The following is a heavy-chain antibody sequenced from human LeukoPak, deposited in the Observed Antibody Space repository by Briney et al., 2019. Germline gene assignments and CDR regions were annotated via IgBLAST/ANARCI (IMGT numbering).Heavy chain of an antibody. J-gene: IGHJ4*02. Sequence: GGSLRLSCAASGFTFSSYAMSWVRQAPGRGLEWVSAISGRDGRTYYADSVKGRFTISRDNAKNSLYLQMNSLRAEDTAVYYCARDLREYSNYDDRPVDYWAREPWSPSPQ. D-gene: IGHD4-11*01. CDR3: ARDLREYSNYDDRPVDY. CDR2: ISGRDGRT. CDR1: GFTFSSYA. V-gene: IGHV3-23*01.